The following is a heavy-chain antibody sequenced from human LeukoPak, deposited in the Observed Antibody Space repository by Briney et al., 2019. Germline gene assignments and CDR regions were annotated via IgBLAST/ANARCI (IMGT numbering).Heavy chain of an antibody. CDR2: IIPIFGTA. V-gene: IGHV1-69*13. CDR1: GYTFTSYG. Sequence: ASVKVSCKASGYTFTSYGISWVRQAPGQGLEWMGGIIPIFGTANYAQKFQGRVTITADESTSTAYMELSSLRSEDTAVYYCARSRGDYSVYYYGMDVWGQGTTVTVSS. D-gene: IGHD4-11*01. CDR3: ARSRGDYSVYYYGMDV. J-gene: IGHJ6*02.